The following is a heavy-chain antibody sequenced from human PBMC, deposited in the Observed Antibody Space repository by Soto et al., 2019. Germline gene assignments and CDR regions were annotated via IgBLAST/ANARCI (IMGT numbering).Heavy chain of an antibody. V-gene: IGHV4-31*03. CDR3: ARSVFP. Sequence: QVQLQESGPGLVKPSQTLSLTCTVSGGSISSGSYYWNWIRQHPGKGLEWIGYIYYIGSTYYNPALKSRVTLSVDKSKDQVPLKPSSGACGDTGVYFCARSVFPRGQGTLVTV. J-gene: IGHJ5*02. CDR1: GGSISSGSYY. CDR2: IYYIGST.